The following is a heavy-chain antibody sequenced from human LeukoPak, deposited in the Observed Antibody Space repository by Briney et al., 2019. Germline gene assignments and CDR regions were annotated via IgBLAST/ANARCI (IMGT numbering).Heavy chain of an antibody. CDR1: GDSISYGY. CDR2: LYHSENT. CDR3: ARGRVARYRYGLPAPFSFDF. V-gene: IGHV4-59*01. J-gene: IGHJ4*02. D-gene: IGHD5-18*01. Sequence: PSETLSLTCIASGDSISYGYWSWLRQPPGRGLEWIGHLYHSENTNYSPSLMIRVTISVDTSRKQFSLKMTAVTAADTALYYCARGRVARYRYGLPAPFSFDFWGQGILVSVSS.